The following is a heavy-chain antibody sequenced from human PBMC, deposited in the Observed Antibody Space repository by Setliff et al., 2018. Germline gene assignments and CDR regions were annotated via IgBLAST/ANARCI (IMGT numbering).Heavy chain of an antibody. V-gene: IGHV4-59*11. D-gene: IGHD1-26*01. Sequence: SETLSLTCSVSGGSISSHYWSWIRQPPGKGLEWIGSIQNSGTTNYNSSLKSRVTISMDTSKNQFSLKLTSVTAADTAVYYCARDPKWELLADHLSDAFDIWGQGTMVTVSS. CDR1: GGSISSHY. CDR2: IQNSGTT. CDR3: ARDPKWELLADHLSDAFDI. J-gene: IGHJ3*02.